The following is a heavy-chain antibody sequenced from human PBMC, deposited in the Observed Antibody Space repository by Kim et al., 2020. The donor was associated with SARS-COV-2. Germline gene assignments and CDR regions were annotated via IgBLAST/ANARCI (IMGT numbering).Heavy chain of an antibody. D-gene: IGHD4-4*01. J-gene: IGHJ6*02. CDR1: GGTFSSYA. Sequence: SVKVSCKASGGTFSSYAISWVRQAPGQGLEWMGGIIPIFGTATYAQKFQGRVTITADESTSTAYMELSSLRSEDTAVYYCARDEDDGGLTTAALYYYGMDVWGQGTTVTVSS. V-gene: IGHV1-69*13. CDR2: IIPIFGTA. CDR3: ARDEDDGGLTTAALYYYGMDV.